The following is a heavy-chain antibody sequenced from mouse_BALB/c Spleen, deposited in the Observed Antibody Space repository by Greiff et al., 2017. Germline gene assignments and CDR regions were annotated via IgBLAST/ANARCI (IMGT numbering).Heavy chain of an antibody. Sequence: DVQLQESGPGLVKPSQSLSLTCTVTGYSITSDYAWNWIRQFPGNKLEWMGYISYSGSTSYNPSLKSRISITRDTSKNQFFLQLNSVTTEDTATYYCARKLGRSYYYAMDYWGQGTSVTVSS. CDR2: ISYSGST. CDR3: ARKLGRSYYYAMDY. J-gene: IGHJ4*01. V-gene: IGHV3-2*02. D-gene: IGHD4-1*01. CDR1: GYSITSDYA.